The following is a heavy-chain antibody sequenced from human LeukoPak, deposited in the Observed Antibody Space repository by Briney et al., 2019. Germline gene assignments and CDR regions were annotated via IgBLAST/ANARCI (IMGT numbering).Heavy chain of an antibody. V-gene: IGHV3-7*01. D-gene: IGHD3-10*01. CDR1: GFTFSLYW. CDR2: IMKDGSEK. J-gene: IGHJ4*02. Sequence: GGSLRLSCAASGFTFSLYWMNWVRQAPGKGLEWVASIMKDGSEKYYVDSEKGRFTISRDNAKDSLYLQMNSLRAEDTAVYYCAKARPGDTFDFWGQGTLVTVSS. CDR3: AKARPGDTFDF.